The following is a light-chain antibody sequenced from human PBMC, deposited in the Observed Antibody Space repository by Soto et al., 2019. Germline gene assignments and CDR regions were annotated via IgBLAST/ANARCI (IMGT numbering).Light chain of an antibody. CDR3: TSWTTSTTMI. Sequence: QSALTQPASGSGAPGQSITITCTGTRSDIGAYNFVSWYQQHPGEVPKLMLYDVSIRPSGVSNRFSGSKSGNTASLTISGLHAEDEADYYFTSWTTSTTMIFGGGTKVTVL. CDR1: RSDIGAYNF. V-gene: IGLV2-14*03. CDR2: DVS. J-gene: IGLJ2*01.